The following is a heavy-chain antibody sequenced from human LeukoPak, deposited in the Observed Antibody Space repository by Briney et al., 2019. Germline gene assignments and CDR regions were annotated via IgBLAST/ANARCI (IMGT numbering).Heavy chain of an antibody. V-gene: IGHV3-7*01. D-gene: IGHD3-10*01. CDR2: IIQDGSGK. CDR3: ASSDYYDSGGGGVSPSDH. J-gene: IGHJ4*02. Sequence: TGGSLSLSCAASGFTFSQYCMTGVRQAPGKGLGWVAEIIQDGSGKYYGASVKDRFIISRDTAKNSVYLQMNSLRAEDTAVDYCASSDYYDSGGGGVSPSDHWGQGTLVTVSS. CDR1: GFTFSQYC.